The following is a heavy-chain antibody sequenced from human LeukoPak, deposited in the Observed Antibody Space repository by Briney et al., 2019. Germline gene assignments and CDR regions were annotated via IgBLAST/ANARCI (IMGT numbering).Heavy chain of an antibody. J-gene: IGHJ6*03. V-gene: IGHV5-51*01. CDR2: IYPGDSDT. CDR1: GYRFSSYW. D-gene: IGHD6-19*01. Sequence: GESLKISCQGSGYRFSSYWIAWVRQMPAKGLEWMGIIYPGDSDTRYSPSFQGQVTISADKSISTAYLQWSSLKASDTAMYYRARRSSGYSSGWRYMDVWGKGTTVTVSS. CDR3: ARRSSGYSSGWRYMDV.